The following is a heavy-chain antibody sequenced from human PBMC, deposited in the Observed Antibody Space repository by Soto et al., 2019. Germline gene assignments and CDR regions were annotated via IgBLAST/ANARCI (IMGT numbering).Heavy chain of an antibody. Sequence: QVQLVQSGAEVKRPEPSVKVSCKASGDTFNFYSINWVRQAPGLGLEWMGRVNPILSMSNYAQRFQGRVTMTADKSTSTAYMELSGLRSEDTAIYYCATSYGSGYRAFDFWGQGALVTVSS. CDR2: VNPILSMS. D-gene: IGHD3-10*01. CDR3: ATSYGSGYRAFDF. CDR1: GDTFNFYS. V-gene: IGHV1-69*04. J-gene: IGHJ4*02.